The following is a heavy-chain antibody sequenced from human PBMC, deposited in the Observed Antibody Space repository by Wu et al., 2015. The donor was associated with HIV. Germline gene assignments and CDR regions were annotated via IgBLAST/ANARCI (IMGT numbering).Heavy chain of an antibody. CDR3: ARRTVPGYYYMDV. V-gene: IGHV1-46*03. D-gene: IGHD2-2*01. Sequence: QVQLVQSGAEVKKPGASVKVSCKASGYTFTSYYMHWVRQAPGQGLEWMGIINPSGGSTSYAQKFQGRVTMTRDTSTSTVYMELSSLRSEDTAVYYCARRTVPGYYYMDVWGKGDHGHRLL. J-gene: IGHJ6*03. CDR2: INPSGGST. CDR1: GYTFTSYY.